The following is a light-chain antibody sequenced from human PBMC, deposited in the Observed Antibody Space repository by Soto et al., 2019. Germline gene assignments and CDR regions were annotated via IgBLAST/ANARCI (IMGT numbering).Light chain of an antibody. J-gene: IGLJ2*01. CDR3: SSSAGSRDL. Sequence: QSALTQPASVSGSPGQAITISCTGTSSDVGSYNLVSWYKQHPGKAPKLMIYEVSKWPSGFSNLFYGSKSRNTTSLTISGLQAEDGAEYYCSSSAGSRDLFGGATKLTVL. V-gene: IGLV2-23*02. CDR1: SSDVGSYNL. CDR2: EVS.